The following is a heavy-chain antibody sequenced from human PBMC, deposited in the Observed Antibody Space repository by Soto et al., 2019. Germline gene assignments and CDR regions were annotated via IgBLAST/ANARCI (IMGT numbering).Heavy chain of an antibody. V-gene: IGHV4-59*01. Sequence: SETLSLTCTVSGGSISSYYWSWIRQPPGKGLEWIGYIYYSGSTNYNPSLKSRVTISVDTSKNQFSLKLSSVTAADTAVYYCARTDEDGYNLYYFDYWGQGTLVTVS. D-gene: IGHD5-12*01. CDR1: GGSISSYY. CDR2: IYYSGST. CDR3: ARTDEDGYNLYYFDY. J-gene: IGHJ4*02.